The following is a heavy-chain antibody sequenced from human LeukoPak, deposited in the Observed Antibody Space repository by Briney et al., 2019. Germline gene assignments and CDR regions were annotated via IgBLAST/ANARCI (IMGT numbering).Heavy chain of an antibody. D-gene: IGHD3-10*01. CDR1: GFTFRSYA. V-gene: IGHV3-23*01. CDR2: ISGSGGST. Sequence: GGSLRLSCAASGFTFRSYAMSWVRQVPGKGLEWVSTISGSGGSTDYADSVKGRFTISRDNSKNTLYLQMNSLTAEDTAVYYCAKDDAWLQFGEWSQGTLVTVSS. J-gene: IGHJ4*02. CDR3: AKDDAWLQFGE.